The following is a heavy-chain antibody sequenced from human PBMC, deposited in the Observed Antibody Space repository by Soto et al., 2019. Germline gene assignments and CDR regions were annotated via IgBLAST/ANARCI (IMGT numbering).Heavy chain of an antibody. V-gene: IGHV3-21*01. CDR1: GFTFSSYS. CDR3: GRDHYYDSSGYMGDAFDI. J-gene: IGHJ3*02. CDR2: ISSSSSYI. D-gene: IGHD3-22*01. Sequence: GGSLRLSCAASGFTFSSYSMNWVRQAPGKGLEWVSSISSSSSYIYYADSVKGRFTISRDNAKNSLYLQMNSLRAEDTAVYYCGRDHYYDSSGYMGDAFDIWGQGTMVTVSS.